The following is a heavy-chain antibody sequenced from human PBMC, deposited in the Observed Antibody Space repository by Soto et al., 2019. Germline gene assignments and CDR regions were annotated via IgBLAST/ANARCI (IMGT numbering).Heavy chain of an antibody. CDR1: GFTFTSSA. D-gene: IGHD4-17*01. Sequence: QMQLVQSGPEVKKPGTSVKVSCKASGFTFTSSAMQWVRPARGQRLEWIGWIVVGSGNTNYAQKFQERVTITRDMSPSTAYMALSRRRSEDTALYDCAAEGTVTTGMDVWVQGPTFTVSS. V-gene: IGHV1-58*02. CDR2: IVVGSGNT. J-gene: IGHJ6*02. CDR3: AAEGTVTTGMDV.